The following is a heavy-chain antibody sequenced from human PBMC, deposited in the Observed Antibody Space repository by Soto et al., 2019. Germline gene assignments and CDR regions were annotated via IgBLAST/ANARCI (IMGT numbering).Heavy chain of an antibody. CDR3: ARDNANWNYCDY. D-gene: IGHD1-20*01. V-gene: IGHV4-30-4*01. CDR2: IYYSGST. Sequence: SETLSLTCTVSGGSISSGDYYWSWIRQPPGKGLEWIGYIYYSGSTYYNPSLKSRVTISVDTSKNQFSLKLSSVTAADTAVYYCARDNANWNYCDYWGQGTLVTVSS. CDR1: GGSISSGDYY. J-gene: IGHJ4*02.